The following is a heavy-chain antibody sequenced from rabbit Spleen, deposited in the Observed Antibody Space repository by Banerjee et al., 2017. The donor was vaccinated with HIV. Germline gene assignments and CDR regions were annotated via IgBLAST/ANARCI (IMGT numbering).Heavy chain of an antibody. CDR2: IYAGDGYT. J-gene: IGHJ4*01. CDR3: ARGSATMTLVITGYYFNL. CDR1: GFSFNSGYD. D-gene: IGHD2-1*01. Sequence: QSLEEYGGDLVKPGASLTLTCKASGFSFNSGYDMCWVRQAPGKGLEWIACIYAGDGYTYYASWAKGRFTISKTSSTTVTLQMTSLTAADTATYFCARGSATMTLVITGYYFNLWGPGTFVTVS. V-gene: IGHV1S40*01.